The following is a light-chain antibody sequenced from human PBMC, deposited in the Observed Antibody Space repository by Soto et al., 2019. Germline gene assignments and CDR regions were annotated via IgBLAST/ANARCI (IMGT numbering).Light chain of an antibody. Sequence: EIVLTQSPGTLSVSPGERATLSCRASQSVSSSYLSCYQQKPGQAPMLLICAATSRATGIPDMFSGSGSGTDFTLTISRLQPEDFAVYYCQQYDSSPYTFGQGTRLEIK. J-gene: IGKJ2*01. V-gene: IGKV3-20*01. CDR2: AAT. CDR1: QSVSSSY. CDR3: QQYDSSPYT.